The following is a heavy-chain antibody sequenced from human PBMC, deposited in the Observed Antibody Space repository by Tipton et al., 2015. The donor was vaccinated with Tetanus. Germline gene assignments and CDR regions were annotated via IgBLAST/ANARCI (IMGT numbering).Heavy chain of an antibody. V-gene: IGHV4-31*03. CDR3: ARHHQTYYDFWSGSRDLDNWFDP. Sequence: TLSLTCTVSGGSISSGGYYWSWIRQHPGKGLEWIGYIYYSGSTYYNPSLKSRVTISVDTSKNQFSLKLSSVTAADTAVYYCARHHQTYYDFWSGSRDLDNWFDPWGQGTLVTVSS. J-gene: IGHJ5*02. D-gene: IGHD3-3*01. CDR2: IYYSGST. CDR1: GGSISSGGYY.